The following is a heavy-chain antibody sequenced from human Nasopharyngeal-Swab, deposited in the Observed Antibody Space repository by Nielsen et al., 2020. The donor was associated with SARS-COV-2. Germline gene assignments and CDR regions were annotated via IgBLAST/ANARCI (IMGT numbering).Heavy chain of an antibody. Sequence: SQTLSLTCAISGDSVSSNNAAWNWIRQSPSRGLEWRGRTYYRSKWYNEYAASVKSRVTINPDTSQNQISLQVNSMTAEDTAVYYCARRQMGAHAFDIWGQGTMVTVSS. CDR2: TYYRSKWYN. CDR1: GDSVSSNNAA. J-gene: IGHJ3*02. V-gene: IGHV6-1*01. D-gene: IGHD3-16*01. CDR3: ARRQMGAHAFDI.